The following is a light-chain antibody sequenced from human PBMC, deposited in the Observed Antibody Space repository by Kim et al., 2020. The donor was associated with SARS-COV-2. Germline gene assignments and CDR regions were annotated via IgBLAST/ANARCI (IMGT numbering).Light chain of an antibody. J-gene: IGLJ3*02. CDR3: QSYDSSLSGSV. CDR1: SSNIGAGYA. V-gene: IGLV1-40*01. CDR2: DNT. Sequence: RVTISCTESSSNIGAGYAVHWYQQFPGTAPNLLIYDNTNRPSGVPDRFSGSKSGTSASLAITGLQAEDEADYYCQSYDSSLSGSVFGGGTKVTVL.